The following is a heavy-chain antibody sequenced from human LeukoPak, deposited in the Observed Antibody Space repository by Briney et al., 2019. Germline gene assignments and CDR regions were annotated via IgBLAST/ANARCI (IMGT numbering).Heavy chain of an antibody. CDR2: IYYSGST. CDR1: GGSISSYY. CDR3: ARSYDSSGYIDY. Sequence: SETLSLTCTVSGGSISSYYWSWIRQPPGKGLEWIGNIYYSGSTNYNPSLKSRVTISVDTSKNQFSLKLSSVTAADTAVYYCARSYDSSGYIDYWGQGTLVTVSS. D-gene: IGHD3-22*01. J-gene: IGHJ4*02. V-gene: IGHV4-59*01.